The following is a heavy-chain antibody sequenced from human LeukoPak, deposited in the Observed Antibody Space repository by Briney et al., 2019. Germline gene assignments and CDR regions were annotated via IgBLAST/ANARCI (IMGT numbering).Heavy chain of an antibody. CDR2: ISSSGSTI. Sequence: SGGPLRLSCAASGFTFSSYEMNWVRQAPGKGLEWVSYISSSGSTIYYADSVKGRFTISRDNAKNSLYLQMNSLRAEDTAVYYCARGGWTGYNWKRGAFDIWGQGTMVTVSS. CDR1: GFTFSSYE. D-gene: IGHD1-20*01. J-gene: IGHJ3*02. V-gene: IGHV3-48*03. CDR3: ARGGWTGYNWKRGAFDI.